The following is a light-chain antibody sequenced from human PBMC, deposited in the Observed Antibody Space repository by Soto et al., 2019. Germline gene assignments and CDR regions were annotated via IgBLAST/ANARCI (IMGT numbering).Light chain of an antibody. J-gene: IGLJ2*01. CDR3: SSYTSSSTPVV. V-gene: IGLV2-14*01. CDR1: SSDVGGYNY. CDR2: DVS. Sequence: QSVLTQPASVSGSPGQSITISCTGTSSDVGGYNYVSWYQQHPGKAPKLMIYDVSHRPSGVSNRFSGSKSGNTASLTISGLQAEYEADYYCSSYTSSSTPVVFGGGTKLTVL.